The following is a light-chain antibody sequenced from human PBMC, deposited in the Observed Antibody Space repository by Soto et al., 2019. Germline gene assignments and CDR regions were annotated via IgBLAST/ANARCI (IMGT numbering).Light chain of an antibody. J-gene: IGKJ1*01. Sequence: EIVLTQSPGTLSLSPGERATLSCRASQSVSTNYLAWYQRNPGQAPRLLIYGASSMTTDIPNRFSGSGSGTDFTLTMTRRKAEDFAVYYCRQYRSSPPTFGQGTKVEIK. CDR1: QSVSTNY. CDR3: RQYRSSPPT. CDR2: GAS. V-gene: IGKV3-20*01.